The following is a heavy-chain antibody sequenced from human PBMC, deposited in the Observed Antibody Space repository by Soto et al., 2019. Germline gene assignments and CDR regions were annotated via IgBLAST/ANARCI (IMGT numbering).Heavy chain of an antibody. CDR2: ISYDGSNK. CDR3: AKDRLHYDFWSGQTHQPDY. Sequence: QVQLVESGGGVVQPGRSLRLSCAASGFTFSSYGMHWVRQAPGKGLEWVAVISYDGSNKYYADSVKGRFTISRDNSKNTLYLQMNSLRAEDTAVYYCAKDRLHYDFWSGQTHQPDYWGQGTLVTVSS. V-gene: IGHV3-30*18. CDR1: GFTFSSYG. J-gene: IGHJ4*02. D-gene: IGHD3-3*01.